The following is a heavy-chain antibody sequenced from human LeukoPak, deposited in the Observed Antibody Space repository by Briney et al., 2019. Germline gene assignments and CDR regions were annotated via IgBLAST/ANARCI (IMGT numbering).Heavy chain of an antibody. Sequence: GGSLRLSCAASGFTVSSIHMVWVRQAPGKGLEWVSVTYTGGNSYYADSVKGRFIISRDISKNTLYPQMNSLRAEDSALYYCARGGRGSAAVVAPRSFDTWGQGTMVTVSS. V-gene: IGHV3-53*01. J-gene: IGHJ3*02. CDR1: GFTVSSIH. D-gene: IGHD3-22*01. CDR3: ARGGRGSAAVVAPRSFDT. CDR2: TYTGGNS.